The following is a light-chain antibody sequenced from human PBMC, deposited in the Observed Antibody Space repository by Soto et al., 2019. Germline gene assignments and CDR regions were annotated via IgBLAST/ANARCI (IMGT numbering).Light chain of an antibody. CDR2: GAS. CDR3: QQYGSSGT. Sequence: IVLTQCPGTLSLSPGERATLSCRASQRFXSNYVAWYQQKPGQAPRLPIYGASSRATGIPDRFSGSGYGTDFTLTISGLEAEDVAVYYCQQYGSSGTFGQGTKVDIK. CDR1: QRFXSNY. J-gene: IGKJ1*01. V-gene: IGKV3-20*01.